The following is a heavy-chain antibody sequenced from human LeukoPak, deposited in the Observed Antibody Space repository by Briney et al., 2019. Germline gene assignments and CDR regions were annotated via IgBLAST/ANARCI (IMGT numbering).Heavy chain of an antibody. D-gene: IGHD5-24*01. Sequence: SETLSPTCTVSGDSISSSNYYWGWIRQPPGKGLEWIGSIYYSGSTYYNPSLKSRVTISVDTSKNQFSLKLSSVTAADTAVYYCARVRKRWLQFGYYFDYWGQGTLVTVSS. CDR1: GDSISSSNYY. J-gene: IGHJ4*02. CDR2: IYYSGST. V-gene: IGHV4-39*07. CDR3: ARVRKRWLQFGYYFDY.